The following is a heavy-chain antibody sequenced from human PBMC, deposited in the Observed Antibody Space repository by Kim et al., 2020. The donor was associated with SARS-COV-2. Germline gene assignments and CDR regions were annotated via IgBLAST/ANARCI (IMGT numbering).Heavy chain of an antibody. V-gene: IGHV3-33*01. D-gene: IGHD6-6*01. CDR2: IWYDGSNK. CDR1: GFTFSSYG. J-gene: IGHJ6*02. Sequence: GGSLRLSCAASGFTFSSYGMHWVRQAPGKGLEWVAVIWYDGSNKYYADSVKGRFTISRDNSKNTLYLQMNSLRAEDTAVYYCARVPGSVYYYGMDVWGQGTTVTVSS. CDR3: ARVPGSVYYYGMDV.